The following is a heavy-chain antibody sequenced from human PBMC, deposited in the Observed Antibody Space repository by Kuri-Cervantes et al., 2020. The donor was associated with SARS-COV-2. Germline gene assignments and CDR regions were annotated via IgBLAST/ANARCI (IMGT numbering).Heavy chain of an antibody. CDR1: GGSFSGYY. Sequence: SETLSLTCAVYGGSFSGYYWSWIRQPPGKGLEWIGEINHSGSTNYNPSLKSRATISIDTSKNQFSLKLNSVTAADTAVYYCASQRFLEWLPLGAFDVWGQGTMVTVSS. V-gene: IGHV4-34*01. CDR3: ASQRFLEWLPLGAFDV. CDR2: INHSGST. J-gene: IGHJ3*01. D-gene: IGHD3-3*01.